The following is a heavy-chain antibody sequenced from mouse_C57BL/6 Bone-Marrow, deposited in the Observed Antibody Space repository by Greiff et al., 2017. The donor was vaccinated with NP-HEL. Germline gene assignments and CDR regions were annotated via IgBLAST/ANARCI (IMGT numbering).Heavy chain of an antibody. CDR2: IRSKSSNYAT. Sequence: EVQLVESGGGLVQPKGSLKLSCAASGFTFNTYAMHWVRQAPGKGLEWVARIRSKSSNYATYYAESVKDRFTISRDDSQSMLYLQMNNLKTEDTAMYYCVRDGDYGSTFAYWGQGTLVTVSA. J-gene: IGHJ3*01. CDR3: VRDGDYGSTFAY. D-gene: IGHD1-1*01. V-gene: IGHV10-3*01. CDR1: GFTFNTYA.